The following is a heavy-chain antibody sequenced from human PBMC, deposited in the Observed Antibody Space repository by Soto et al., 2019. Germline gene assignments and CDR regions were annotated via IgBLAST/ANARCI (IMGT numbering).Heavy chain of an antibody. CDR3: ARDYSSSSDEYFQH. Sequence: ESGGGVVQPGRSLRLSCAASGFTFSSYGMHWVRQAPGKGLEWVAVIWYDGSNKYYADSVKGRFTISRDNSKNTLYLQMNSLRAEDTAVYYCARDYSSSSDEYFQHWGQGTLVTVSS. CDR2: IWYDGSNK. D-gene: IGHD6-13*01. V-gene: IGHV3-33*01. J-gene: IGHJ1*01. CDR1: GFTFSSYG.